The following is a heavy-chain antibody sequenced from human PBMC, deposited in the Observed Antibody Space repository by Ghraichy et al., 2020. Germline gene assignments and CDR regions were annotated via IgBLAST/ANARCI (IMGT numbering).Heavy chain of an antibody. CDR2: IATSGDT. V-gene: IGHV3-13*01. J-gene: IGHJ3*01. CDR3: ARGFLGTTVMTRVFDV. Sequence: GGSLRLSCAASGLILSYHDMHWVRQTTGERLEWVSGIATSGDTFYRDSVKGRFTISRENAKNSFYLQMNSLRAGDTAVYYCARGFLGTTVMTRVFDVWGQGAMVTVSS. CDR1: GLILSYHD. D-gene: IGHD4-23*01.